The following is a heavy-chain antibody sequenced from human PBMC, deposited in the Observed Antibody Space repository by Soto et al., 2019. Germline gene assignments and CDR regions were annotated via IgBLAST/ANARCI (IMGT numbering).Heavy chain of an antibody. CDR2: IYYSGST. D-gene: IGHD6-13*01. CDR3: ARATPAAGTPY. Sequence: QVQLQESGPGLVEPSQTLSLTCTVSGDSISSGGYYWSWIRQHPGKGLEWIGYIYYSGSTYYNPSLKSRFTVSADTSKNQFSLNVSSVTAADTAVYYCARATPAAGTPYWGQGTLVTVSS. V-gene: IGHV4-31*03. J-gene: IGHJ4*02. CDR1: GDSISSGGYY.